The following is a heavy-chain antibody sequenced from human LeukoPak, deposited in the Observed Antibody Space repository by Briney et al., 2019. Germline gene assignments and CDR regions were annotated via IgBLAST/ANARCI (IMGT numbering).Heavy chain of an antibody. J-gene: IGHJ6*03. V-gene: IGHV4-38-2*02. CDR3: ARALTLEAFFYYMDV. Sequence: SETLSLTCTVSGYSISSGYYWGWIRQPPGKGLEWIGSIYHSGSTYYNPSLKSRVTISVDTSKNQFSLKLSSVTAADTAVYYCARALTLEAFFYYMDVWGKGTTVTVSS. CDR2: IYHSGST. CDR1: GYSISSGYY. D-gene: IGHD3-3*01.